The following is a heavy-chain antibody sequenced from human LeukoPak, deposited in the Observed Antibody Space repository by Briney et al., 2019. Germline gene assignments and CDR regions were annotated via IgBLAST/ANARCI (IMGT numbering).Heavy chain of an antibody. CDR3: AAFPRVAAAGTWFDP. CDR2: IVVGSGNT. D-gene: IGHD6-13*01. Sequence: ASVKVSCKASGFTFSSSAVQWVRQARGQRLEWMGWIVVGSGNTNYAQKFQERVTITRDMSTSTAYMELSSLRSEDTAVYYCAAFPRVAAAGTWFDPWGQGTLVTVSS. CDR1: GFTFSSSA. V-gene: IGHV1-58*01. J-gene: IGHJ5*02.